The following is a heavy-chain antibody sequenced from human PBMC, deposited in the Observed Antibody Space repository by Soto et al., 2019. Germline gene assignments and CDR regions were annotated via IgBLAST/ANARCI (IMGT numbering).Heavy chain of an antibody. D-gene: IGHD3-10*01. J-gene: IGHJ6*02. CDR2: IHHSGST. Sequence: QVQLQESGPGLVKPSETLSLTCSVSGGSITSHYCSWFRQPPGKGLEWIGYIHHSGSTSSNPSLKSRVTMSVYTSKNQFSLKVSSVTAADTALYYCARQGFGQLHGLVDVWGPGTTVTVSS. V-gene: IGHV4-59*08. CDR3: ARQGFGQLHGLVDV. CDR1: GGSITSHY.